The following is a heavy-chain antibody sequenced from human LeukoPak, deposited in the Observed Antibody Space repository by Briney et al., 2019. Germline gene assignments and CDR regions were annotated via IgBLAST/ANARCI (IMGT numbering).Heavy chain of an antibody. J-gene: IGHJ5*02. Sequence: GESLKISCKGSGSCFTSYWIGWGRQLPGKGVEWMGIIYPGDSDTRYSPSLQGQVTISADKSISTAYRQWSSLKASDTAMYYCARGEMATISWFDPWGQGTLVTVSS. CDR3: ARGEMATISWFDP. CDR2: IYPGDSDT. CDR1: GSCFTSYW. V-gene: IGHV5-51*01. D-gene: IGHD5-24*01.